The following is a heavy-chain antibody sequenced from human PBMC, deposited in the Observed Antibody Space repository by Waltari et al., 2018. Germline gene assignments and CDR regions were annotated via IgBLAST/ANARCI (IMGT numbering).Heavy chain of an antibody. CDR2: IIPIFGTA. D-gene: IGHD2-8*01. CDR1: GGTFSSYA. Sequence: QVQLVQSGAEVKKPGSSVKVSCKASGGTFSSYAISWVRQAPGQGLEWMGGIIPIFGTANYAQKFQGRVTITADESTSTAYMELSSLSSEDTAVYYCARDDDVLMVYEDYYYGMDVWGQGTTVTVSS. J-gene: IGHJ6*02. CDR3: ARDDDVLMVYEDYYYGMDV. V-gene: IGHV1-69*12.